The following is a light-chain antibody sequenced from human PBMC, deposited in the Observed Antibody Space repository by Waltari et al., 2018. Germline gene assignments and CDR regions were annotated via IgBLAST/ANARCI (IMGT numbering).Light chain of an antibody. CDR1: SGSIARNY. J-gene: IGLJ2*01. V-gene: IGLV6-57*03. CDR3: QSYDSSTHVV. Sequence: NFMLTQPHSVSESQGKTVTISCTRSSGSIARNYVQWYQQRPGSAPTTVIYEDNQRPSGVPDRFSGSIDSSSNSASLTISGLKTEDEADYYCQSYDSSTHVVFGGGTKLTVL. CDR2: EDN.